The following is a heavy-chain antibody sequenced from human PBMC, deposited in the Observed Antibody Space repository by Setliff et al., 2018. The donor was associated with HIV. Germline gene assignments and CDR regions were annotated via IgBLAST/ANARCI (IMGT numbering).Heavy chain of an antibody. D-gene: IGHD2-2*01. CDR3: ARTSKDIVEVSDANHYHHMDV. J-gene: IGHJ6*03. Sequence: SETLSLTCTVSGGSISDYSWSWIRQPAGKGLEWIGGIYTSGSTNYNPSLRSGVTMSVDTPKNQFSLKLSSVTAADTAIYYCARTSKDIVEVSDANHYHHMDVWGRGTTVTVSS. V-gene: IGHV4-4*07. CDR1: GGSISDYS. CDR2: IYTSGST.